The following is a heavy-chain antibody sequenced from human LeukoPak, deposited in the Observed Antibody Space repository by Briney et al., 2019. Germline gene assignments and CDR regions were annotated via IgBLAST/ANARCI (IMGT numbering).Heavy chain of an antibody. CDR3: ARGTGEGYSYGRYYFDY. CDR1: GYTFTGYY. Sequence: ASVKVSCKASGYTFTGYYMHWVRQAPAQGLEWMGWINPNSGGTNYAQKFQGRVTMTRDTSMSTAYMELSRLRADDTAVYYGARGTGEGYSYGRYYFDYWGQGTLVTVSS. CDR2: INPNSGGT. J-gene: IGHJ4*02. V-gene: IGHV1-2*02. D-gene: IGHD5-18*01.